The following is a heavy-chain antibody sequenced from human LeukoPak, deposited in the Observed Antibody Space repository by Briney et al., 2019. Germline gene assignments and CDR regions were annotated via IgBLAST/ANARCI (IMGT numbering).Heavy chain of an antibody. J-gene: IGHJ4*02. CDR3: ARVRRDGYPS. D-gene: IGHD5-24*01. Sequence: SEILSLTCTVTGGSISSYYWSWIRQPPGKGLEWIGYIYYSGSTNYNPSLKSRVTISVDTSKNQFSLKLSSVTAADTAVYYCARVRRDGYPSWGQGTLVTVSS. V-gene: IGHV4-59*01. CDR2: IYYSGST. CDR1: GGSISSYY.